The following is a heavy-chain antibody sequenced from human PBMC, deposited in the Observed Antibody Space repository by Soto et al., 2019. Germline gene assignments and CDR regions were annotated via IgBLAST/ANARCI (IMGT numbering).Heavy chain of an antibody. D-gene: IGHD2-2*01. CDR3: ARAGDDCSAANCYVIDY. J-gene: IGHJ4*02. CDR1: GYTFTNYA. V-gene: IGHV1-3*04. Sequence: SVKVSCKASGYTFTNYAMHWVRQAPGQRLEWMGWINTGKGNTKYSQKFQGRVTITRDTSASTAYMELSSLRSEDTAMYYCARAGDDCSAANCYVIDYWGQGTLVTVSS. CDR2: INTGKGNT.